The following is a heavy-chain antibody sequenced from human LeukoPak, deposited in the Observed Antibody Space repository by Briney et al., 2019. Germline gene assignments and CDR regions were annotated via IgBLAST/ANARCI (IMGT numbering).Heavy chain of an antibody. CDR3: AKDLNPAVYCSGGSCYSPFDY. CDR2: INSDGSST. D-gene: IGHD2-15*01. Sequence: PGGSLRLSCAASEFTFSSYWMHWVRQAPGKGLVWVSRINSDGSSTEYADSVKGRFTISRDNSKNTLYLQMNSLRAEDTAVYYCAKDLNPAVYCSGGSCYSPFDYWGQGTLVTVSS. CDR1: EFTFSSYW. V-gene: IGHV3-74*03. J-gene: IGHJ4*02.